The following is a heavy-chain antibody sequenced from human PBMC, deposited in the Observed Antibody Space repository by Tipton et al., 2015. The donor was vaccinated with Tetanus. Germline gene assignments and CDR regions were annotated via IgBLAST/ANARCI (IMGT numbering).Heavy chain of an antibody. J-gene: IGHJ6*02. CDR3: ARQGSSGWFPYYYYYGMDV. CDR1: GGSISSYY. D-gene: IGHD6-19*01. CDR2: IYYSGST. V-gene: IGHV4-59*05. Sequence: TLSLTCTVSGGSISSYYWSWIRQPAGKGLEWIGSIYYSGSTYYNPSLKSRVTISVDTSKNQFSLKLSSVTAADTAVYYCARQGSSGWFPYYYYYGMDVWGQGTTVTVSS.